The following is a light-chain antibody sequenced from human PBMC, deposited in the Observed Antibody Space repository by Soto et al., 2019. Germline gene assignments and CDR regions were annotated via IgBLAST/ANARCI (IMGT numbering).Light chain of an antibody. CDR1: QSISRY. J-gene: IGKJ5*01. Sequence: AIRMTQSPSSFSASTGDRVTITCRASQSISRYLAWYQQKPGKAPKLQIYAASTLQSGVTSRFSGSGSGTDFTLYISCLQSDDLATYSFKQYYSYPLTFGQGTRLEIK. V-gene: IGKV1-8*01. CDR3: KQYYSYPLT. CDR2: AAS.